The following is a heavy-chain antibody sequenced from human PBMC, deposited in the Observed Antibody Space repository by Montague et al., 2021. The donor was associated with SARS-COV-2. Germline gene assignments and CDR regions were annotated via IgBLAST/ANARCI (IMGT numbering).Heavy chain of an antibody. CDR1: GGSIRSDTSS. V-gene: IGHV4-61*02. J-gene: IGHJ6*02. D-gene: IGHD4-17*01. Sequence: TLSLTCSVSGGSIRSDTSSSNWFRQPDGKGLEWVGRIYGGGSSSYNPSLKSRVIISLDTSKTEVSLKMSSVTAADSARYFCARENRGGDGPGYYFYFGMDVWGRGTTVTVSS. CDR2: IYGGGSS. CDR3: ARENRGGDGPGYYFYFGMDV.